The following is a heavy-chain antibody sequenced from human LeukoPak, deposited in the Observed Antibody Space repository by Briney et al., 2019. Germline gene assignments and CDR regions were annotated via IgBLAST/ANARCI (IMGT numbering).Heavy chain of an antibody. CDR3: AKDLGHRLNYFDY. J-gene: IGHJ4*02. CDR2: ISYDGSNK. V-gene: IGHV3-30*18. CDR1: GFTFSSYG. Sequence: PGGSLRLSCAASGFTFSSYGMHWVRQAPGKGLEWVAVISYDGSNKYYADSVKGRFTISRDNSKNTLYLQMNSLRAEDTAVYYCAKDLGHRLNYFDYWGQGTLVTVSS.